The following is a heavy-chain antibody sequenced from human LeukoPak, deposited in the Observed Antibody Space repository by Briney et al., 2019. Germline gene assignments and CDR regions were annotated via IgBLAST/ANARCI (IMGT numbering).Heavy chain of an antibody. D-gene: IGHD3-10*01. CDR2: INPNSGGT. J-gene: IGHJ4*01. V-gene: IGHV1-2*02. Sequence: GASVKVSCKASGYTFTGYYMHWVRQAPGQGLEWMGWINPNSGGTNYAQKFQGRVTMTRDTSISTAYMELSRLRSDDTAVYYCARDRITMVRGAPRLFDYWGHGTLVTVSS. CDR1: GYTFTGYY. CDR3: ARDRITMVRGAPRLFDY.